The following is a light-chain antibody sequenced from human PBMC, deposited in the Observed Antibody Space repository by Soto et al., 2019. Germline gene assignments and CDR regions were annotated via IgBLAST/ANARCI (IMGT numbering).Light chain of an antibody. CDR1: NIGSKS. V-gene: IGLV3-21*02. Sequence: SYELTQPPSVSVAPGQTARITCGGNNIGSKSLHWYQQKPGQAPVLVVYDDSDRRSGVPERFSGSNSGNTATLTISRVEAGHEADYYCQVWDSSSDHYVFGTGTKVTVL. CDR3: QVWDSSSDHYV. CDR2: DDS. J-gene: IGLJ1*01.